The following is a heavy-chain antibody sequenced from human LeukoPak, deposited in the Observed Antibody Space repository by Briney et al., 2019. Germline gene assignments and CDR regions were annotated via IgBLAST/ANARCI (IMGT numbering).Heavy chain of an antibody. D-gene: IGHD3-10*01. CDR3: AREKQSGSTPFDY. J-gene: IGHJ4*02. V-gene: IGHV3-30*04. CDR2: VAYDEKTI. Sequence: GGSLRLSCVASGFTFTGHSMHWVRQAPGKGLEWVAVVAYDEKTIFYADSLKGRFTVSRDNSKNTVYLQMNSLRDEDTAVYYCAREKQSGSTPFDYWGQGSLVTVSS. CDR1: GFTFTGHS.